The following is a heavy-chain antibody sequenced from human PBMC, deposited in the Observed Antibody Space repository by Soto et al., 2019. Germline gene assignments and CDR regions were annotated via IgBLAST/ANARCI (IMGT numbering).Heavy chain of an antibody. CDR3: ARSMFLYYDILPDLYYFDD. Sequence: ASVKVSCKASGYTFTSYAMHWVRQAPGQRLEWMGWINAGNGNTKYSQKFQGRVTITRDTSASTAYMELSSLRSEDTAVYYCARSMFLYYDILPDLYYFDDWGQGTRVTVAS. V-gene: IGHV1-3*01. J-gene: IGHJ4*02. CDR2: INAGNGNT. CDR1: GYTFTSYA. D-gene: IGHD3-9*01.